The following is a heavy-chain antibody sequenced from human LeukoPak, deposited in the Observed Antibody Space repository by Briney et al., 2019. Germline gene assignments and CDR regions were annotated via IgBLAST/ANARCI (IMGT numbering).Heavy chain of an antibody. CDR1: GGSISSGGYY. V-gene: IGHV4-31*03. J-gene: IGHJ4*02. D-gene: IGHD3-22*01. CDR3: ARVIPNSYYYDSSGYYCDY. CDR2: IYYSGST. Sequence: PSETLSLTCTVSGGSISSGGYYWSWIRQHPGKGLEWIGYIYYSGSTYYNPSLKSRVTISVDTSKNQFSLKLSSVTAADTAVYYCARVIPNSYYYDSSGYYCDYWGQGTLVTVSS.